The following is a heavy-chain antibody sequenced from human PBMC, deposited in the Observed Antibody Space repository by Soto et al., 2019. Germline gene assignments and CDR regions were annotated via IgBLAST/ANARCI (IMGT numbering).Heavy chain of an antibody. CDR2: IYYSGST. CDR3: VRDRMGRGVHDAFDL. CDR1: GGSISSGGYY. D-gene: IGHD3-10*01. Sequence: SETLSLTCTVSGGSISSGGYYWSWIRQHPGKGLEWIGYIYYSGSTYYNPSLKSRVTISVDTSKNQFSLKLSSVTAADTAVYYCVRDRMGRGVHDAFDLWGQGTMVTVSS. J-gene: IGHJ3*01. V-gene: IGHV4-31*03.